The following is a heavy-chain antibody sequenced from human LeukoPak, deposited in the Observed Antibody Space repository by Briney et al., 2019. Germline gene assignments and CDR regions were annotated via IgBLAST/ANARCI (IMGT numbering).Heavy chain of an antibody. CDR1: GFSFSSYA. V-gene: IGHV3-33*07. D-gene: IGHD3-22*01. Sequence: GGSLRLSCAASGFSFSSYAMYWVRQAPGKGRGWVAVIWSDGNNKYYSDSVKGRFTISRDNSNNTLYLQMNSLRAEDTAVYYCARDGLTDSSGYTVIDNWGQGTLVTVSS. CDR2: IWSDGNNK. CDR3: ARDGLTDSSGYTVIDN. J-gene: IGHJ4*02.